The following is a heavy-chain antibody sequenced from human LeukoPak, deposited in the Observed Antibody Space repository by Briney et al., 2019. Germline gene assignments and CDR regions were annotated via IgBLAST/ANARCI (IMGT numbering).Heavy chain of an antibody. V-gene: IGHV3-66*01. D-gene: IGHD3-10*01. CDR2: IYSGGST. J-gene: IGHJ4*02. Sequence: PGGSLRLSCAASGFTVSSNYMSWVRQAPGKGLEWVSVIYSGGSTYYADSVKGRFTSSRDNSKNTLYLQMNSLRAEDTAVYYFARVGPITMVRGVMWYWGQGTLVTVSS. CDR3: ARVGPITMVRGVMWY. CDR1: GFTVSSNY.